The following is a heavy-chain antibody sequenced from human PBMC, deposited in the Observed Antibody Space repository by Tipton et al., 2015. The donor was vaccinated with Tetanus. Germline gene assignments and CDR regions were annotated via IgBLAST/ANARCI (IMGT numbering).Heavy chain of an antibody. CDR3: ARHGMATSGGYYYYGMDV. V-gene: IGHV5-10-1*01. D-gene: IGHD5-24*01. Sequence: QLVQSGAEVKKPGESLRISCKGSGYSFTSYWIGWVRQMPGKGLEWIGRIDPSDSYTNYSPSFQGHVTISADKSISTAYLQWSSLKASDTAMYYCARHGMATSGGYYYYGMDVWGQGTTVTVSS. CDR2: IDPSDSYT. CDR1: GYSFTSYW. J-gene: IGHJ6*02.